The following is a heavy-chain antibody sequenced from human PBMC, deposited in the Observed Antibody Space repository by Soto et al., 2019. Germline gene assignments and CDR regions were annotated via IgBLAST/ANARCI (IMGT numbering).Heavy chain of an antibody. V-gene: IGHV4-39*01. Sequence: SETLSLTCTVSGGTINSTSYYWVWIRQPPGKGLEWIGSIYYSGSTYYNPSLKSRVTISVDTSKNQFSLKLSSVTAADTAVYYCARRGRVATIATFYYYYGMDVWGQGTTVTVSS. CDR1: GGTINSTSYY. CDR3: ARRGRVATIATFYYYYGMDV. D-gene: IGHD5-12*01. J-gene: IGHJ6*02. CDR2: IYYSGST.